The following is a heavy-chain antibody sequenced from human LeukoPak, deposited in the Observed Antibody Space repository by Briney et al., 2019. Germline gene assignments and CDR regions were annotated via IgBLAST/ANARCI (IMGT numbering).Heavy chain of an antibody. J-gene: IGHJ4*02. V-gene: IGHV1-18*01. D-gene: IGHD6-13*01. Sequence: AAVKVSFKAPGYTFTIYGISWVRQAPGQGLEWMGWISAYNGNTNYAQKLQGRVTMTTDTATSTAYMELRSLRSDDTAVYYCARVSSSGHFPSDYWGQGTLVTVSS. CDR2: ISAYNGNT. CDR1: GYTFTIYG. CDR3: ARVSSSGHFPSDY.